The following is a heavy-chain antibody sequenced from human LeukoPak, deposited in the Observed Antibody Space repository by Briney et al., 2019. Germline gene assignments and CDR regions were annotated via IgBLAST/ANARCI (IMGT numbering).Heavy chain of an antibody. CDR3: ARLYGDWFDP. D-gene: IGHD4-17*01. V-gene: IGHV3-48*01. Sequence: GGSLRLSCXXSXFTFTNYNMNWVRQAPGKGLGWISYISGGSGTIYYADSVRGRFTVSRDNAKDSLWLQMDSLRVEDTAVYFCARLYGDWFDPWGPGTLVTVSS. J-gene: IGHJ5*02. CDR2: ISGGSGTI. CDR1: XFTFTNYN.